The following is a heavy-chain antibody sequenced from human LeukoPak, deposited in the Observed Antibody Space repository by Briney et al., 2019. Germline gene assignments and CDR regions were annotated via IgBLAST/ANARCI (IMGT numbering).Heavy chain of an antibody. CDR2: INHSGST. CDR1: GGSFSGYY. D-gene: IGHD3-22*01. CDR3: ARGQRLHYDSSGYKALSY. J-gene: IGHJ4*02. V-gene: IGHV4-34*01. Sequence: SETLSLTCAVYGGSFSGYYWSWIRQPPGKGLEWIGEINHSGSTNYNPSPKSRVTISVDTSKNQFSLKLSSVTAADTAVYYCARGQRLHYDSSGYKALSYWGQGTLVTVSS.